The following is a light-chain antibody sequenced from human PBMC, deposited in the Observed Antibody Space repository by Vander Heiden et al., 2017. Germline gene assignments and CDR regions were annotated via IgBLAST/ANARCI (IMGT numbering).Light chain of an antibody. V-gene: IGKV3-11*01. Sequence: EIVLTQSPDTLSLSPGERATLSCRASPSVSSYLAWYQQKPGQAPRLLSYDASNRATGIPARFSGSGSGTDFTLTISSLEPEDFAVYYCQQRSNWPPGYTFGQGTKLEIK. CDR2: DAS. CDR1: PSVSSY. J-gene: IGKJ2*01. CDR3: QQRSNWPPGYT.